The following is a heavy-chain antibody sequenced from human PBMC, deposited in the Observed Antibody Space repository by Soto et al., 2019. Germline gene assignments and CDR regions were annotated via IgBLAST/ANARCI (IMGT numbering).Heavy chain of an antibody. J-gene: IGHJ4*02. CDR2: IIPILGIA. V-gene: IGHV1-69*02. CDR1: GGTFSSYT. CDR3: ASGHYDSSGYYLFGY. D-gene: IGHD3-22*01. Sequence: ASVKVSCKASGGTFSSYTISWVRQAPGQGLEWMGRIIPILGIANYAQKFQGRVTITADKSTSTAYMELSSLRSEDTAVYYCASGHYDSSGYYLFGYWGQGTLVTVSS.